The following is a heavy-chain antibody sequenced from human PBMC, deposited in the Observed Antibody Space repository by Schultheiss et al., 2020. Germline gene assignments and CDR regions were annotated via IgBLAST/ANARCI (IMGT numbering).Heavy chain of an antibody. D-gene: IGHD3-22*01. V-gene: IGHV3-19*01. J-gene: IGHJ4*02. CDR3: ARGHYYDSSAYYPFDY. CDR2: VSWNGSRT. Sequence: GGSLRLSCAASGFTFSSYSMNWVRQAPGKGLEWVSGVSWNGSRTHYADSVKGRFTISRDNSKNTLYLQMNSLRAEDTAVYYCARGHYYDSSAYYPFDYWGQGTLVTVSS. CDR1: GFTFSSYS.